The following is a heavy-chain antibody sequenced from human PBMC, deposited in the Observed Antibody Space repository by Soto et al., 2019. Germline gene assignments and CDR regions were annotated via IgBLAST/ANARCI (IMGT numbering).Heavy chain of an antibody. J-gene: IGHJ6*02. V-gene: IGHV3-30-3*01. CDR1: GFTPSSDA. CDR2: ISNVGSNK. D-gene: IGHD1-26*01. CDR3: ARDPGASGSYYCGMDV. Sequence: PGRSLRLSCAPSGFTPSSDAMNWGREAPGKGLEREAVISNVGSNKYDADSVKDRFTISRDHSKNTLYLQMNSLSAADTAVYYCARDPGASGSYYCGMDVWGQGTTVTVSS.